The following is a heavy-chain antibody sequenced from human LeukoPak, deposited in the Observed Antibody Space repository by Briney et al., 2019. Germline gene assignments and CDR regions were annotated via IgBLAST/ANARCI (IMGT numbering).Heavy chain of an antibody. CDR2: ISYDGSNK. J-gene: IGHJ4*02. Sequence: PGGSLRLSCAASGFTFSSYGMHWVRKAPGEGLEWVAVISYDGSNKYYADSVKGRFTISRDNSKNTLYLQMNSLRAEDTAVYYCAKAQFDYWGQGTLVTVSS. CDR1: GFTFSSYG. V-gene: IGHV3-30*18. CDR3: AKAQFDY.